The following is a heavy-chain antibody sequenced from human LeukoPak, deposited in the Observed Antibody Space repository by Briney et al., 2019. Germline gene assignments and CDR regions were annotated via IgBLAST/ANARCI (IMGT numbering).Heavy chain of an antibody. J-gene: IGHJ4*02. Sequence: ESLMISCKASAYISTSYCIASLCQMPATNLECMGHIYPGDSETRYSPSFQGQVTISVDKSITTAYLQWSGLKASDTAMYYCASATGIALRPPYWGQGTLVTVSS. CDR1: AYISTSYC. CDR3: ASATGIALRPPY. CDR2: IYPGDSET. V-gene: IGHV5-51*01. D-gene: IGHD6-6*01.